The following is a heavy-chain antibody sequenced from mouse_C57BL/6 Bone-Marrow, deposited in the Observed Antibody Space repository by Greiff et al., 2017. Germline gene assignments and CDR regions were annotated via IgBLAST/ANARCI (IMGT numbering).Heavy chain of an antibody. CDR3: ARINWVDFDY. J-gene: IGHJ2*01. Sequence: QVQLQQSGAELARPGASVKLSCKASGYTFTSYGISWVKQRTGQGLEWIGEIYPRRGNTYYNEKFKGKATLTADKSSSTAYMELRSLTSEDSAVYFCARINWVDFDYWGQGTTLTVSS. D-gene: IGHD4-1*01. CDR2: IYPRRGNT. V-gene: IGHV1-81*01. CDR1: GYTFTSYG.